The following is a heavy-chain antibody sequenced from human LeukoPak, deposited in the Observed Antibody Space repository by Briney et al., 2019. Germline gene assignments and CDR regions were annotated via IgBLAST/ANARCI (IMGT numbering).Heavy chain of an antibody. CDR3: ARDVYSGYDGGGDY. CDR2: INPNSGGT. Sequence: GASVKVSCKASGYTFTGYYVHWVRQAPGQGLEWMGRINPNSGGTNYAQKFQGRVTMTRDTSISTAYMELSRLRSDDTAVYYCARDVYSGYDGGGDYWGQGTLVTVSS. CDR1: GYTFTGYY. D-gene: IGHD5-12*01. V-gene: IGHV1-2*06. J-gene: IGHJ4*02.